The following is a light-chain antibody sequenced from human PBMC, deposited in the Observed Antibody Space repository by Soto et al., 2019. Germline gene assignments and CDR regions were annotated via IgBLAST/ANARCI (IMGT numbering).Light chain of an antibody. CDR2: LNSDGSN. V-gene: IGLV4-69*01. CDR3: QTWGSGIRVV. Sequence: QPVLTQSPSASASLGASVKLTCTLSSGHSSYAIAWHQQQPEKGPRYLMKLNSDGSNRKGDGIPDRFSGSSSGAERYLTISSRQSEDEADYYCQTWGSGIRVVFGGGTKLTVL. J-gene: IGLJ2*01. CDR1: SGHSSYA.